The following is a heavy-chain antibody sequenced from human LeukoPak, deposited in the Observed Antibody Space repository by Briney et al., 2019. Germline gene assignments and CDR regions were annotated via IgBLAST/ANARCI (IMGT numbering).Heavy chain of an antibody. Sequence: LPGGSLRLSCAASGFTFSSYAMSWVRQAPGKGLEWVSAISGSGGSTYYADSVKGRFTISRDNSKNTLYLQMNSLRAEDTAVYYCAKREYSGYDSSFFFDYWGQGTLVTVSS. CDR1: GFTFSSYA. V-gene: IGHV3-23*01. J-gene: IGHJ4*02. CDR3: AKREYSGYDSSFFFDY. D-gene: IGHD5-12*01. CDR2: ISGSGGST.